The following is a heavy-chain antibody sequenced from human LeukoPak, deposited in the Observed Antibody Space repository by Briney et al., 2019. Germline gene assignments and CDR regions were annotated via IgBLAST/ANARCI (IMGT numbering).Heavy chain of an antibody. Sequence: GGSLRLSCAASGFTFSSYGMHWVRQAPGKGLEWVAVISYDGSNKYYADSVKGRFTISRDNAKNSLYLQMNSLRAEDSALYYCAKDIGSGTVAHYYYYGMDVWGQGTTVTVSS. CDR2: ISYDGSNK. CDR1: GFTFSSYG. V-gene: IGHV3-30*18. CDR3: AKDIGSGTVAHYYYYGMDV. J-gene: IGHJ6*02. D-gene: IGHD4-23*01.